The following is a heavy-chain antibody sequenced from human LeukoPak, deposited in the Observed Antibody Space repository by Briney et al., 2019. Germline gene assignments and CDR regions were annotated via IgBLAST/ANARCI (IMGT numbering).Heavy chain of an antibody. D-gene: IGHD3-3*01. Sequence: ASVKVSCKASGYTFTGYYMHWVRQAPGQGLEWMGWINPNSGGTNYAQKFQGRVTMTRGTSISTAYMELSRLRSDDTAVYYCARELIDNFWSGYYRYFDYWGQGTLVAVSS. CDR3: ARELIDNFWSGYYRYFDY. J-gene: IGHJ4*02. CDR2: INPNSGGT. V-gene: IGHV1-2*02. CDR1: GYTFTGYY.